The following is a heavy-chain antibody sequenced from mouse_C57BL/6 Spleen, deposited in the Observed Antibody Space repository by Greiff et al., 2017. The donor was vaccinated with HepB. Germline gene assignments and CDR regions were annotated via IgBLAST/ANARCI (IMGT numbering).Heavy chain of an antibody. CDR3: TGGGYDGGDY. CDR1: GFTFSNYW. D-gene: IGHD2-2*01. V-gene: IGHV6-3*01. J-gene: IGHJ2*01. CDR2: IRLKSDNYAT. Sequence: EVKLVESGGGLVQPGGSMKLSCVASGFTFSNYWMNWVRQSPEKGLEWVAQIRLKSDNYATHYAESVKGRFTISRDDSKSSVYLQMNNLRAEDTGMYYCTGGGYDGGDYWGQGTTLTVSS.